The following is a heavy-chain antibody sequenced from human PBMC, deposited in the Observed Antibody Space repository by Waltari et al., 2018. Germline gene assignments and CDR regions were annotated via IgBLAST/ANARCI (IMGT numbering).Heavy chain of an antibody. V-gene: IGHV3-33*01. CDR2: IWNDGSNK. CDR1: GFTFTNHG. D-gene: IGHD3-3*01. CDR3: ARGDGGSGLGASDI. Sequence: QVQLVESGGGVVQSGRSLRLSCVGSGFTFTNHGMNWVRQAPGKGLGWVAVIWNDGSNKNYVDSVKGRFTISRDNSKNTMYLEMNRLRAEDTAVYFCARGDGGSGLGASDIWGQGTMVTVSS. J-gene: IGHJ3*02.